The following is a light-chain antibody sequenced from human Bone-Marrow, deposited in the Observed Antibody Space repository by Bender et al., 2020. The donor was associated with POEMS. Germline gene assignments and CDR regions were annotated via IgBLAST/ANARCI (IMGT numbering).Light chain of an antibody. CDR2: DDT. CDR1: NIGGKS. CDR3: QSYDNSLGGWV. V-gene: IGLV3-21*02. Sequence: SYVVTQPPSLSVAPGQTARMTCGGTNIGGKSVHWYQQRPGQAPVLVIYDDTDRSSGIPERFSGSKSGTSASLAITGLQAEDEGDYYCQSYDNSLGGWVFGGGTKLTVL. J-gene: IGLJ3*02.